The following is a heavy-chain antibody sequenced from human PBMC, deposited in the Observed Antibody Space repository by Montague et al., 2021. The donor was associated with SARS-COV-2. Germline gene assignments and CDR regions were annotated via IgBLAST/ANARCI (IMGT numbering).Heavy chain of an antibody. CDR2: IRWDRGDR. J-gene: IGHJ4*02. CDR3: GKASASNARWMQSPIDY. D-gene: IGHD5-12*01. CDR1: GFIVGDYA. V-gene: IGHV3-9*01. Sequence: SMRLSCSASGFIVGDYAMHWVRQRPGKGLEWVPSIRWDRGDRSYXASVKGRFSISRDDAKNSLYLQMDSLRPEDTALYYCGKASASNARWMQSPIDYWGQGTPVIVSS.